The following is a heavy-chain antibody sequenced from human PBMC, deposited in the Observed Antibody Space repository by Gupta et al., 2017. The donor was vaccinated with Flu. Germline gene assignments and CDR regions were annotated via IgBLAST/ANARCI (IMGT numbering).Heavy chain of an antibody. D-gene: IGHD2-15*01. CDR1: GGSISSGGYY. CDR2: IDYSGST. J-gene: IGHJ6*02. CDR3: ARDRPGPYCSGGSCYGYYGMDV. Sequence: QVQLQESGPGLVKPSQTLSLTCTVSGGSISSGGYYWSWNRRYPGKGREWIGYIDYSGSTYYNPSLKSRVTISVDTSKNQFSLKLSSVTAADTAVYYCARDRPGPYCSGGSCYGYYGMDVWGQGTTVTVSS. V-gene: IGHV4-31*03.